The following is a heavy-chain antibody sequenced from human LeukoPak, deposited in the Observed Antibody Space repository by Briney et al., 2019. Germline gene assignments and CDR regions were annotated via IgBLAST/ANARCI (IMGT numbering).Heavy chain of an antibody. CDR1: GYSFTSYW. Sequence: GESLKISCKGSGYSFTSYWISWVRQMSGKGLEWMGRIDPSDSYTNYSPSFQGHVTISADKSISTAYLQWSSLKASDTAMYYCARHVRYYYGSGSYYSPWGQGTLVTVSS. J-gene: IGHJ5*02. CDR2: IDPSDSYT. D-gene: IGHD3-10*01. CDR3: ARHVRYYYGSGSYYSP. V-gene: IGHV5-10-1*01.